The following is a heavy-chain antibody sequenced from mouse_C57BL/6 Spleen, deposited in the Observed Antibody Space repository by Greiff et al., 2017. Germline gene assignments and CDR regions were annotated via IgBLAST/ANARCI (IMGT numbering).Heavy chain of an antibody. J-gene: IGHJ2*01. CDR2: IYPGDGDT. CDR1: GYAFSSYW. Sequence: LVESGAELVKPGASVKISCKASGYAFSSYWMNWVKQRPGKGLEWIGQIYPGDGDTNYNGKFKGKATLTADKSSSTAYMQLSSLTSEDSAVYFCARSEYYGSSLFDYWGQGTTLTVSS. D-gene: IGHD1-1*01. CDR3: ARSEYYGSSLFDY. V-gene: IGHV1-80*01.